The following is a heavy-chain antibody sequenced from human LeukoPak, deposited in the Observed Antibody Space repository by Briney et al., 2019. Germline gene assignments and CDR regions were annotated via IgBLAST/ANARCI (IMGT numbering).Heavy chain of an antibody. CDR1: TFTFSTNG. D-gene: IGHD1-26*01. Sequence: TLRFSCAASTFTFSTNGRHRLRQAPGKELEGVAVISYDGGNKYYADYVKGRFTISRDNTKNNMYLQMNSLRAEDTAAYYCAKDLVSEVGADFDYWGQGTLVTGSS. J-gene: IGHJ4*02. V-gene: IGHV3-30*18. CDR3: AKDLVSEVGADFDY. CDR2: ISYDGGNK.